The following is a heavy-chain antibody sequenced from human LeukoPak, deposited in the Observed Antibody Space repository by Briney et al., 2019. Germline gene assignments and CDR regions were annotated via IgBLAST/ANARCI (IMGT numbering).Heavy chain of an antibody. J-gene: IGHJ6*02. D-gene: IGHD3-10*01. CDR3: AKDHAPYRGSGSYAGMDV. CDR1: GFTFSSYG. CDR2: ISYDGSNK. V-gene: IGHV3-30*18. Sequence: PGGSLRLSCAASGFTFSSYGMHWVRQAPGKGLEWVAVISYDGSNKYYTDSVNGRLSSFRENSKNTLYLQMNSLRTEDTAVYYCAKDHAPYRGSGSYAGMDVWGQGTTVTVSS.